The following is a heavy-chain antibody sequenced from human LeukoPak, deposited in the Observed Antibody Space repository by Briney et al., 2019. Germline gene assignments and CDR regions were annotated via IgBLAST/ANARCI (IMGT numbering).Heavy chain of an antibody. V-gene: IGHV3-23*01. Sequence: PGGSLRLSCAASGFTFSTYGMSWVRQAPGKGLEWVSSIRSTGGNTYYADSVKGRFTISRDNSKNTLYLQMNTLRAEDTAVYYCAKGRGDCIGFSCPTPFDYWGQGTLVTVSS. D-gene: IGHD2-2*01. J-gene: IGHJ4*02. CDR2: IRSTGGNT. CDR3: AKGRGDCIGFSCPTPFDY. CDR1: GFTFSTYG.